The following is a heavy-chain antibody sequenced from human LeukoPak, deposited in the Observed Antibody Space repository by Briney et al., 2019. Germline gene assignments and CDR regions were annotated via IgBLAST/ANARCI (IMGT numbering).Heavy chain of an antibody. CDR3: ASENYYDSSGHCY. D-gene: IGHD3-22*01. Sequence: GGSLRLSCAASGFTFSSYAMSWVRQAPGKGLEWVSAISGSGGSTYYADSVKGRFTISRDNSKNSLYLQMNSLRAEDTAVYYCASENYYDSSGHCYWGQGTLVTVSS. V-gene: IGHV3-23*01. J-gene: IGHJ4*02. CDR2: ISGSGGST. CDR1: GFTFSSYA.